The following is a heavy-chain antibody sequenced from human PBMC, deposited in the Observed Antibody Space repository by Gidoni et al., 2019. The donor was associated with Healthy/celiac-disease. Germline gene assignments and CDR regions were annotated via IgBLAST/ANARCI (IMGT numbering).Heavy chain of an antibody. Sequence: EVQLVESGGGLVKPGGSLRLSCAASGFTFSNAWMSWVRQAPGKGLEWVGRIKSKTDGGTTDYAAPVKGRFTISRDDSKNTLYLQMNSLKTEDTAVYYCTTRSPEQWLDEGYFDLWGRGTLVTVSS. CDR3: TTRSPEQWLDEGYFDL. CDR1: GFTFSNAW. D-gene: IGHD6-19*01. J-gene: IGHJ2*01. CDR2: IKSKTDGGTT. V-gene: IGHV3-15*01.